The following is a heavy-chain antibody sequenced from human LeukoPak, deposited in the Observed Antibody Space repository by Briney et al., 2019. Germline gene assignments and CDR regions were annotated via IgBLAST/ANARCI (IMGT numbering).Heavy chain of an antibody. CDR2: INEDGNKK. V-gene: IGHV3-7*01. CDR3: ARGCSSTSCYDY. J-gene: IGHJ4*02. D-gene: IGHD2-2*01. CDR1: GFTFSRYW. Sequence: GGSLRLSRTASGFTFSRYWMSWVRQAPGKGLEWVANINEDGNKKYYVDSVKGRFTISRDNTKNSLYLQMNSLRAEDTAVYYCARGCSSTSCYDYWGQGTLVTVSS.